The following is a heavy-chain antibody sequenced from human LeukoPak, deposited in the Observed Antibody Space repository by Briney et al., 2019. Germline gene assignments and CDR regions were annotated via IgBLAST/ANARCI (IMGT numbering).Heavy chain of an antibody. D-gene: IGHD3-10*01. J-gene: IGHJ6*03. CDR1: GGSISSGSYY. Sequence: SQTLSLTCTVSGGSISSGSYYWSWIRQPAGKGLEWIGRIYTSGSTNYNPSLKSRVTISVDTSKNQFSLKLSSVTAADTAVYYCARSMVRGVIYYYYYYMDVWGKGTTVTVSS. V-gene: IGHV4-61*02. CDR2: IYTSGST. CDR3: ARSMVRGVIYYYYYYMDV.